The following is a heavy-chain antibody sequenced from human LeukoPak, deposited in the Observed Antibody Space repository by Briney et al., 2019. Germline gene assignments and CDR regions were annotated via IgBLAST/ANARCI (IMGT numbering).Heavy chain of an antibody. CDR2: ISSSSSYI. Sequence: GGSLRLSCAASGFTFSSYSMNWVRQAPGKGLEWVSSISSSSSYIYYADSVKGRFTISRDNAKNSLYLQMNSLRAEDTAVHYCARDRGDYLFDYWGQGTLVTVSS. CDR3: ARDRGDYLFDY. CDR1: GFTFSSYS. J-gene: IGHJ4*02. V-gene: IGHV3-21*01. D-gene: IGHD4-17*01.